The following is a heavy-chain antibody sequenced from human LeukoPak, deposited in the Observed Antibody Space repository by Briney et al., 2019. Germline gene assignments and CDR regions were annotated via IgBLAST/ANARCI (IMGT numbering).Heavy chain of an antibody. CDR2: ISSSGSTI. J-gene: IGHJ6*03. Sequence: QPGGSLRLSCAASGFTFSSYEMNWVRQAPGKGLEWVSYISSSGSTIYYADSVKGRFTISRDNAKNSLYLQMNSLRAEDTAVYYCARDGSIATNEEGYMDVWGKGTTVTVSS. CDR3: ARDGSIATNEEGYMDV. CDR1: GFTFSSYE. V-gene: IGHV3-48*03. D-gene: IGHD6-6*01.